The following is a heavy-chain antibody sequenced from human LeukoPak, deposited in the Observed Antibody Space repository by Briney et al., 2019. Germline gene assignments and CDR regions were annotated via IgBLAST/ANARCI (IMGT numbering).Heavy chain of an antibody. Sequence: SETLSLTCADSGYSISSGYYWGWIRQTPGKGLEWNGSIYHSGSTYYNPSLKSRVTISVDTSKNQFSLKLSSVTAADTAVYYCASASYGTGSYYRRGFGPWGQGTLVTVSS. D-gene: IGHD3-10*01. CDR1: GYSISSGYY. CDR3: ASASYGTGSYYRRGFGP. J-gene: IGHJ5*02. V-gene: IGHV4-38-2*01. CDR2: IYHSGST.